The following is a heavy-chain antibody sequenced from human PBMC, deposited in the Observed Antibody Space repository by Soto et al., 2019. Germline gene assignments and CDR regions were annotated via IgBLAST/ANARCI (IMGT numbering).Heavy chain of an antibody. CDR1: GGSISSYY. D-gene: IGHD5-12*01. V-gene: IGHV4-59*01. CDR2: IYYSGST. J-gene: IGHJ4*02. CDR3: GRGGGGGSIGYFDY. Sequence: QVQLQESGPGLVKPSETLSLTCTVSGGSISSYYWSWIRQPPGKGLEWIGYIYYSGSTNYNPSLKSRVTISVDTSKNQFSLKLSSVTAADTAVYYCGRGGGGGSIGYFDYWGQGTLVTVSS.